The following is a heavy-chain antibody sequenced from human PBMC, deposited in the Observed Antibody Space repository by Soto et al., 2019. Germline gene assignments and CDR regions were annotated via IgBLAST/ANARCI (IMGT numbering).Heavy chain of an antibody. V-gene: IGHV3-53*01. CDR1: GFTVGNNY. CDR3: AKDGRGSGSHYNSFGY. D-gene: IGHD3-10*01. Sequence: GFVRLSFAASGFTVGNNYMSWVRQAPGKGLEWVSLIYSTGTTKYADSVKGRFTVSRDNAKNTLYLQMNSLRAEDTAVYYCAKDGRGSGSHYNSFGYWGQGTLVTVSS. J-gene: IGHJ4*02. CDR2: IYSTGTT.